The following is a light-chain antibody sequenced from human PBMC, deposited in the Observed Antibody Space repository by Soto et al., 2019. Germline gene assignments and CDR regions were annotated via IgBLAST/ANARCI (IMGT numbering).Light chain of an antibody. J-gene: IGKJ5*01. CDR3: QRRANWPPGA. Sequence: EIVLTQSPATLSLSPGERATLSCRASQSVTTYLAWYQQKPGQAPKLLIYDTSNRATGIPARFSGSGSGTDFTLTISSLEPEDFAVYYCQRRANWPPGAFGKGTRLEIK. CDR1: QSVTTY. CDR2: DTS. V-gene: IGKV3-11*01.